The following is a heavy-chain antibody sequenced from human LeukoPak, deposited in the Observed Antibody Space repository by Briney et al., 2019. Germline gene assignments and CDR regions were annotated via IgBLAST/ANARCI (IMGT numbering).Heavy chain of an antibody. Sequence: TETLSLTCAIYGGSFSGYYWSWIRQPPGKGLEWIGEINHSGSTNYNPSLKSRVTISVDTSKNQFSLELSSVTAADTAVYYCARDLAAAQGGWFDPWGQGTLVTVSS. J-gene: IGHJ5*02. CDR1: GGSFSGYY. CDR3: ARDLAAAQGGWFDP. D-gene: IGHD6-13*01. CDR2: INHSGST. V-gene: IGHV4-34*01.